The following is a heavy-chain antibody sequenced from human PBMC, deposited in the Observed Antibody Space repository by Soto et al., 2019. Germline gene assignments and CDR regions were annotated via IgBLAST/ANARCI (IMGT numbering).Heavy chain of an antibody. D-gene: IGHD3-10*01. CDR3: ARDFKYYYGSGSYRNWFEP. V-gene: IGHV1-46*01. CDR1: GYTFTSYY. Sequence: ASVKVSCKASGYTFTSYYMHWVRQAPGQGLEWMGIINPSGGSTSYAQKFQGRVTMTRDTSTSTVYMELSSLRSEDTAVYYCARDFKYYYGSGSYRNWFEPWGQGTLVSVSS. J-gene: IGHJ5*02. CDR2: INPSGGST.